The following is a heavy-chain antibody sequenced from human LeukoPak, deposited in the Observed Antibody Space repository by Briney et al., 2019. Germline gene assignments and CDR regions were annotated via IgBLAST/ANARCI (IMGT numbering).Heavy chain of an antibody. Sequence: GGSLRLSCAASGFTFSSYWMSWVRQAPGKGLVWVSRINSDGSSTSYADSVKGRFTISRDNAKNTLYLQMNSLRAEDTAVYYCARVEGGSYYDLLNAFDIWGQGTMVTVSS. J-gene: IGHJ3*02. V-gene: IGHV3-74*01. CDR3: ARVEGGSYYDLLNAFDI. CDR1: GFTFSSYW. D-gene: IGHD1-26*01. CDR2: INSDGSST.